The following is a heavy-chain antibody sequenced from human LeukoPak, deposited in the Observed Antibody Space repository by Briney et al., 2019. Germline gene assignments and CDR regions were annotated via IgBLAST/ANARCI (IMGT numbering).Heavy chain of an antibody. D-gene: IGHD3-16*01. CDR2: IYYSGST. V-gene: IGHV4-59*08. CDR3: ARALMSSYFDY. Sequence: SETLSLTCTVSGGSISSYYWSWIRQPPGKGLEWIGYIYYSGSTNYNPSLKSRVTISVDTSKNQFSLKLSSVTAADTAVYYCARALMSSYFDYWGQGTLVTVSS. CDR1: GGSISSYY. J-gene: IGHJ4*02.